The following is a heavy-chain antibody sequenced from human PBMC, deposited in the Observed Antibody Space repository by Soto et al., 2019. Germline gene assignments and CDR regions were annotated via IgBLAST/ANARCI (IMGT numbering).Heavy chain of an antibody. V-gene: IGHV1-69*13. D-gene: IGHD3-10*01. J-gene: IGHJ4*02. CDR2: IIPIFGTA. Sequence: SVKVSCKASGGTFSSYAISWVRQAPGQGLEWMGGIIPIFGTANYAQKFQGRVTITADESTCTAYMGLSSLRSEDTAVYYCASNPHYGSGTDFDYWGQGTLVTLSS. CDR1: GGTFSSYA. CDR3: ASNPHYGSGTDFDY.